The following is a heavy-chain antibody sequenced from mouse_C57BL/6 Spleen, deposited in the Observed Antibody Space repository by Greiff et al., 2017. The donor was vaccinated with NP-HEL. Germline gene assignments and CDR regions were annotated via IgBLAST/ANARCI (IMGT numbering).Heavy chain of an antibody. CDR3: ARFSTMVTTRAMDY. CDR2: INPSTGGT. D-gene: IGHD2-2*01. J-gene: IGHJ4*01. CDR1: GYSFTGYY. Sequence: EVQLQQSGPELVKPGASVKISCKASGYSFTGYYMNWVKQSPEKSLEWIGEINPSTGGTTYNQKFKAKATLTVDKSSSTAYMQLKSLTSEDSAVYYCARFSTMVTTRAMDYWGQGTSVTVSS. V-gene: IGHV1-42*01.